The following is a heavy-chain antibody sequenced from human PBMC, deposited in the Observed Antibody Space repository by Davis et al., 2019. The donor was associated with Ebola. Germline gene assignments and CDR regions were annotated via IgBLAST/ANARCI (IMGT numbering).Heavy chain of an antibody. D-gene: IGHD2-15*01. V-gene: IGHV5-51*01. CDR1: GYRFTNYW. J-gene: IGHJ4*02. CDR3: ARWVAVSGLDN. CDR2: FHPRDSDT. Sequence: GESLKISCQASGYRFTNYWIAWVRQLPGKGLEWVGMFHPRDSDTKYSPSFQGQVTVSADESSGTAYLQWRSLKASDTAIYYCARWVAVSGLDNWGQGALVTVS.